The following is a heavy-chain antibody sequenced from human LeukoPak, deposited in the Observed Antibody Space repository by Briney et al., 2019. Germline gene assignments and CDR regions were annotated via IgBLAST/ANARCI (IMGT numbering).Heavy chain of an antibody. CDR1: GYTFTSYD. V-gene: IGHV1-8*01. CDR3: ARARRAGSGWLP. J-gene: IGHJ4*02. CDR2: MNPNSANT. D-gene: IGHD6-19*01. Sequence: ASVKVSCKASGYTFTSYDINWVRQATGQGLEWMGWMNPNSANTGYAQKFQGRVTMTRDTSISTAYMELSSLTSEDTAVYYCARARRAGSGWLPWGQGTLVTVSS.